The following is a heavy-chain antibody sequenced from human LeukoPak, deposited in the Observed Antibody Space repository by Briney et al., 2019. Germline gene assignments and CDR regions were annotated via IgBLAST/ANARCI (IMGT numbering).Heavy chain of an antibody. V-gene: IGHV3-43*01. Sequence: PGGSLRLSCAASGFNFDDYTMHWVRQPPGKGLEWFSLINWDGGSTFYADSVKGRFSISIDTSKNSLYLQMHSLRTDDTALYYCAKDLGKVIAAAGTSGFDTWGRGPLVTVSS. D-gene: IGHD6-13*01. J-gene: IGHJ4*01. CDR3: AKDLGKVIAAAGTSGFDT. CDR1: GFNFDDYT. CDR2: INWDGGST.